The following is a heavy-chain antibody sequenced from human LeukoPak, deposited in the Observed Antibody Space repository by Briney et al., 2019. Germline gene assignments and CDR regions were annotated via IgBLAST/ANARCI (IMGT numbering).Heavy chain of an antibody. Sequence: AGRSLRLSCAASGFTFSSYWMSWVRQAPGKGLEWEANIKQDGSEKYYVDSVKGRFTISRDNAKNSLYLQMNSLRAEDTAVYYCARDASGLNNWFDPWGQGTLVTVSS. J-gene: IGHJ5*02. CDR2: IKQDGSEK. CDR1: GFTFSSYW. D-gene: IGHD1-26*01. V-gene: IGHV3-7*05. CDR3: ARDASGLNNWFDP.